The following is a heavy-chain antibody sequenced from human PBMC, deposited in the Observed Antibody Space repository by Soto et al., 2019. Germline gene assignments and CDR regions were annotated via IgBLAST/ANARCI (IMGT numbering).Heavy chain of an antibody. Sequence: ESGGGLVQPGGSLRLSCAASGFTISDHYLDWVRQAPGKGLEWVGRSRNRVKSFTTAYAASVRGRFTFSRDDSTNSLYLQMNSLKTDDTAVYYCARASTPDSTGYDYWGQGTLVTVSS. D-gene: IGHD3-3*01. J-gene: IGHJ4*02. V-gene: IGHV3-72*01. CDR1: GFTISDHY. CDR2: SRNRVKSFTT. CDR3: ARASTPDSTGYDY.